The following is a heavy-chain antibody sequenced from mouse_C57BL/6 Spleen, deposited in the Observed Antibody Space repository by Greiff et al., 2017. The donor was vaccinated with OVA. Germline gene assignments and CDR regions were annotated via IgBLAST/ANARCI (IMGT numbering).Heavy chain of an antibody. Sequence: VQVVESGAELARPGASVKLSCKASGYTFTSYGISWVKQRTGQGLEWIGEIYPRSGNTYYNEKFKGKATLTADKSSSTAYMELRSLTSEDSAVYFCARWLITTETGFAYWGQVTLVTGSA. CDR3: ARWLITTETGFAY. D-gene: IGHD1-1*01. CDR1: GYTFTSYG. CDR2: IYPRSGNT. V-gene: IGHV1-81*01. J-gene: IGHJ3*01.